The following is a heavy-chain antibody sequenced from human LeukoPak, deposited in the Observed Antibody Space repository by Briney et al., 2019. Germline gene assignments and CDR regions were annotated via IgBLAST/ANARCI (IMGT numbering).Heavy chain of an antibody. J-gene: IGHJ5*02. CDR2: IYYSGST. CDR3: ARDMVRGVTGGDNWFDP. CDR1: GGSISSYY. D-gene: IGHD3-10*01. Sequence: SETLSLTCTVSGGSISSYYWSWIRQPPGKGLEWIGYIYYSGSTNYNPSLKSRVTISVDTSKNQFSLKLSSVTAADTAVYYCARDMVRGVTGGDNWFDPWGQGTLVTVSS. V-gene: IGHV4-59*12.